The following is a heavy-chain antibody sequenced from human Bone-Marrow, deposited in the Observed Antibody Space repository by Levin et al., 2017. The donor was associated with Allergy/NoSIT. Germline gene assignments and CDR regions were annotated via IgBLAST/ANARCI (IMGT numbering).Heavy chain of an antibody. J-gene: IGHJ4*02. D-gene: IGHD4-17*01. CDR2: ISSNAGST. CDR1: GFTFSSSA. CDR3: VKDKGYGDYKYYLDC. V-gene: IGHV3-64D*06. Sequence: PGGSLRLSCSASGFTFSSSAMHWVRQAPGKGLEYVSAISSNAGSTYYADSAKGRFSISRGNSKNTLNLQVSSLSAEDTAVYYCVKDKGYGDYKYYLDCWGQGTLVTVSS.